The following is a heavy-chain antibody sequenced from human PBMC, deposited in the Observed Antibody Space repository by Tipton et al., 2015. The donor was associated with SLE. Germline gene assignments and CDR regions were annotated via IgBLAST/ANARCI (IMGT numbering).Heavy chain of an antibody. D-gene: IGHD6-13*01. Sequence: TLSLTCTVSGGSISSHYWSWIRQPPGKGLEWIGYIYYSGSTNYNPSLKSRVTISVDTSKNQFSLKLSSVTAADTAVYYCARDSAAAGAEYFQHWGQGTLVTVSS. V-gene: IGHV4-59*11. CDR1: GGSISSHY. J-gene: IGHJ1*01. CDR3: ARDSAAAGAEYFQH. CDR2: IYYSGST.